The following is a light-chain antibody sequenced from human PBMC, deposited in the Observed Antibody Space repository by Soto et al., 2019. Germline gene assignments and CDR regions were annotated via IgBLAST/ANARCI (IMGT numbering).Light chain of an antibody. CDR3: GSYTTSSNYV. J-gene: IGLJ1*01. CDR2: DVS. Sequence: QSALTQPASVSGSPAQSITISCTGTSSDVGAYNYVSWYQQHPGKAPKLMIYDVSHRPSGVSHRFSGSKSGNTASLTISGLQAEDEADYYCGSYTTSSNYVFGTGTKLTVL. CDR1: SSDVGAYNY. V-gene: IGLV2-14*01.